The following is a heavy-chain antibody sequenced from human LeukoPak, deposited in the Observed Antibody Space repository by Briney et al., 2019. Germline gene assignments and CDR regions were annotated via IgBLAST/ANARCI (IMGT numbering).Heavy chain of an antibody. V-gene: IGHV1-69*06. CDR2: IIPIFGTA. CDR3: ARVYCSGGSCYQYYFDY. CDR1: GGTFSSYA. J-gene: IGHJ4*02. D-gene: IGHD2-15*01. Sequence: ASVKVSCKASGGTFSSYAISWVRQAPGQGLDWMGGIIPIFGTANYAQKFQGRVTITADKSTSTAYMELSSLRSEDTAVYYCARVYCSGGSCYQYYFDYWGQGTLVTVSS.